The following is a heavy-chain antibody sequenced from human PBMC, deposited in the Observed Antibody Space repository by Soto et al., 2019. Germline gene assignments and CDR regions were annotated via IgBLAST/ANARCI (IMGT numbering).Heavy chain of an antibody. Sequence: EVQLVESGGASVQPGGSLRLSCTASGFTLSNYWMHWVRQAPGKGLVWVSRINTDGSTTTYADSVKGRFTISRDNAKNTLYLQMNSLRDEETAVYYCVRIRRGDGYTFGYWGQGTLVTVSS. CDR3: VRIRRGDGYTFGY. J-gene: IGHJ4*02. CDR1: GFTLSNYW. CDR2: INTDGSTT. D-gene: IGHD5-12*01. V-gene: IGHV3-74*01.